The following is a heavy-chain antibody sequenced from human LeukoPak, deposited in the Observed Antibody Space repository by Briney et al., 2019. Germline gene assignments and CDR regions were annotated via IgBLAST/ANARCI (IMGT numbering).Heavy chain of an antibody. Sequence: GGSLRLSCAASGFTFSSYGMHWVRQAPGKGLEWVAVIWHDGSNKYYADSVNGRFTISRDNSKNTLYLQMNSLRAEDTAVYYCAKDLGLLRYVDWLLDYGRQGTLVTVSS. CDR3: AKDLGLLRYVDWLLDY. D-gene: IGHD3-9*01. CDR1: GFTFSSYG. J-gene: IGHJ4*02. V-gene: IGHV3-33*06. CDR2: IWHDGSNK.